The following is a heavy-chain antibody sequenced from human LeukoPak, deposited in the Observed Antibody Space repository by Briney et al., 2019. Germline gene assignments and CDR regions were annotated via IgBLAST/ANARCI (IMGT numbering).Heavy chain of an antibody. CDR1: GFTFSSYW. CDR3: ARVLEQWLVRGVFDY. J-gene: IGHJ4*02. D-gene: IGHD6-19*01. V-gene: IGHV3-7*01. Sequence: GGSLRLSCAASGFTFSSYWMSWVRQAPGKGLEGVGNIKQDGSETYYVDSVKGRFTISRDNAKNSLYLQVNSLRADDTAVYYCARVLEQWLVRGVFDYWGQGTLVTVSS. CDR2: IKQDGSET.